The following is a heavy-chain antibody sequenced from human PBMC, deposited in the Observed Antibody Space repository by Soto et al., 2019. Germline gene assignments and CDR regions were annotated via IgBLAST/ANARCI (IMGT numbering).Heavy chain of an antibody. CDR2: INAGNGNT. CDR1: GYTFTSYA. V-gene: IGHV1-3*01. J-gene: IGHJ6*02. CDR3: ARDCSSTSVYYYYGMDV. D-gene: IGHD2-2*01. Sequence: GASVKVSCKASGYTFTSYARHWVRQAPGQRLEWMGWINAGNGNTKYSQKFQGRVTITRDTSASTAYMELSSLRSEDTAVYYCARDCSSTSVYYYYGMDVWGPGTTVTVS.